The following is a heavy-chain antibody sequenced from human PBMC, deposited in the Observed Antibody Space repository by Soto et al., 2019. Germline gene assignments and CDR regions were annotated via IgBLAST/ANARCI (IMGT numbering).Heavy chain of an antibody. Sequence: QITLKESGPTLVKPTQTLTLTCTFSGFSLSTSGVGVGWIRQPPGKALEWLALMYWDDDKRYSPSLKSRLTSTNDPTKNQVGLTVTNTDPVDTATYYGAPTGLAGAAGWFDPWGQGTLVPGSS. CDR2: MYWDDDK. D-gene: IGHD6-13*01. V-gene: IGHV2-5*02. CDR1: GFSLSTSGVG. CDR3: APTGLAGAAGWFDP. J-gene: IGHJ5*02.